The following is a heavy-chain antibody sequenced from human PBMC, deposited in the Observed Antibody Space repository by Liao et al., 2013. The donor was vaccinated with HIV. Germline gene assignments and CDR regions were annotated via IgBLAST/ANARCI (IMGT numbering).Heavy chain of an antibody. J-gene: IGHJ3*01. V-gene: IGHV4-59*03. Sequence: QVQLQESGPGLVKPSETLSLTCTVSGGSINRYYWSWVRQPPGQGLEWIGHIFFSGSTTYNPSLKSRVTISVDTSKNQFSLKLSSVTAADTAIYYCANNVYRGRVDVWAKGQWSPSLQ. CDR1: GGSINRYY. CDR2: IFFSGST. CDR3: ANNVYRGRVDV. D-gene: IGHD1-1*01.